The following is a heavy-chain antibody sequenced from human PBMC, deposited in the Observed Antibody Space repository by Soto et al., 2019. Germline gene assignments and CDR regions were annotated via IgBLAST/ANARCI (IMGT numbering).Heavy chain of an antibody. D-gene: IGHD6-6*01. J-gene: IGHJ4*02. CDR2: INPSGGST. Sequence: ASSEVSCKASGYTFTSYYMHWVRQAPGQGLEWMGIINPSGGSTSYAQKFQGRVTMTRDTSTSTVYMELSSLRSEDTAVYYCARETPTYSSSSNYFDYWGQGTLVTVSS. CDR1: GYTFTSYY. CDR3: ARETPTYSSSSNYFDY. V-gene: IGHV1-46*01.